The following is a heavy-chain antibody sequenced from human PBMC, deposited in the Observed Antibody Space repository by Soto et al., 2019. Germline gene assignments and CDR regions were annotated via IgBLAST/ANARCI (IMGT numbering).Heavy chain of an antibody. CDR2: IDWDDDI. V-gene: IGHV2-70*01. D-gene: IGHD3-22*01. CDR3: ARHYYDSSGYPYFDY. J-gene: IGHJ4*02. Sequence: GSGPTLVNPTQTLTLACTFSGFSLSTSGMCVSWIRQPPGKALEWLALIDWDDDIYYSTSLKTRLTISKDTSKNQVVLTMTNMDPVDTATYYCARHYYDSSGYPYFDYWGQGTLVTVSS. CDR1: GFSLSTSGMC.